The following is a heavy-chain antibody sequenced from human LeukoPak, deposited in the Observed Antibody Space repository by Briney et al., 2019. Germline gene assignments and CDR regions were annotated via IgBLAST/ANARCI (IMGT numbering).Heavy chain of an antibody. V-gene: IGHV4-34*01. J-gene: IGHJ4*02. Sequence: SETLSLTCAVYGGSFSGYYWSWIRQPPGKGLEWIGEINHSGSTNYNPSLKGRVTISVDTSKNQFSLKLSSVTAADTAVYYCARGAVSTDSSYYFDYWGQGTLVTVSS. CDR2: INHSGST. CDR1: GGSFSGYY. CDR3: ARGAVSTDSSYYFDY. D-gene: IGHD4-17*01.